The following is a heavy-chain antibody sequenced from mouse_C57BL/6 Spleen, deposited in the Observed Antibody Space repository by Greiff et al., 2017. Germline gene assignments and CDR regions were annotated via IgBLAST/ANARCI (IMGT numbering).Heavy chain of an antibody. V-gene: IGHV3-6*01. CDR2: ISYDGSN. Sequence: EVQRVESGPGLVKPSQSLSLTCSVTGYSITSGYYWNWIRQFPGNKLEWMGYISYDGSNNYNPSLKNRISITRDTSKNQFFLKLNSVTTEDTATYYCARDQSWDGDYYAMDYWGQGTSVTVSS. J-gene: IGHJ4*01. CDR3: ARDQSWDGDYYAMDY. CDR1: GYSITSGYY. D-gene: IGHD4-1*01.